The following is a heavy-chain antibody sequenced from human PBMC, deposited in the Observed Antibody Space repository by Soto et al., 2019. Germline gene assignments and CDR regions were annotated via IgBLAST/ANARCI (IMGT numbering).Heavy chain of an antibody. J-gene: IGHJ6*02. CDR3: ARCDANKIVVTTYYGMDV. D-gene: IGHD4-17*01. V-gene: IGHV1-69*12. CDR1: GGSLSNYG. Sequence: QVQLVQSGAEVKKPGSSVKVSCKASGGSLSNYGISWVRQAPGQGLEWMGAIIPVFGTPNYAQKFQDRVTITAEESTTTVYMEERSLTSEDTAVYYCARCDANKIVVTTYYGMDVWGQGTTVTVSS. CDR2: IIPVFGTP.